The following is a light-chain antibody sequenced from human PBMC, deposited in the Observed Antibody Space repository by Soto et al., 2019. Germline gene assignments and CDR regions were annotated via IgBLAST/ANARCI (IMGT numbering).Light chain of an antibody. CDR1: SSDIGGYNS. V-gene: IGLV2-8*01. J-gene: IGLJ1*01. CDR3: SSYTDRKHLV. Sequence: QSALTQSPSASGSPGXXXXXXXTGTSSDIGGYNSVSWYQQHPGKAPKVMIYDVTKRPSGVPDRFSGSKSGNTASLTVSALQAEDEADYYCSSYTDRKHLVFGTGTKLTVL. CDR2: DVT.